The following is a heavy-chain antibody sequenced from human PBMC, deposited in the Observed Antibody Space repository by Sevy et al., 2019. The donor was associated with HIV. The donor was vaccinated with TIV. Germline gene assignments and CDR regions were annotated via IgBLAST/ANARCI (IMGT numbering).Heavy chain of an antibody. V-gene: IGHV4-31*03. CDR1: GDSISSGGYY. CDR2: IYYSGST. Sequence: SETLSLTCTVSGDSISSGGYYWSWIRQHPGKGLEWIGYIYYSGSTYYNPSLKSRVTISVDTSKNQFSLKLSSVTAADTAVYYCASNPLKDAFDIWGQGTMVTVSS. CDR3: ASNPLKDAFDI. J-gene: IGHJ3*02.